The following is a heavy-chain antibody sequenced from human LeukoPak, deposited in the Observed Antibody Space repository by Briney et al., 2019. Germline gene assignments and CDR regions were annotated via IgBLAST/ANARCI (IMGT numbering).Heavy chain of an antibody. Sequence: ASVKVSCKASGYTFTGYYMHRVRQAPGQGLEWMGWINPNSGGTNYAQKFQGRVTMTRDTSISTAYMELSRLRSDDTAVYYCARVKITAAAKDYWGQGTLVTVSS. CDR1: GYTFTGYY. V-gene: IGHV1-2*02. CDR2: INPNSGGT. CDR3: ARVKITAAAKDY. J-gene: IGHJ4*02. D-gene: IGHD6-13*01.